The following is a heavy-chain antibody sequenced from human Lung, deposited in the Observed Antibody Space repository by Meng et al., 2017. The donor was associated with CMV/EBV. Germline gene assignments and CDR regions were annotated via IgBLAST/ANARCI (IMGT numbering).Heavy chain of an antibody. Sequence: GEXXRISCAASGFTFSAYAINWVRQAPGKGLEWVSSISSTGTYIYYADSVKGRFTISRDNDKNSLYLQMNSLRAGDTAVYYCAKSWDGMDVWAKGPRSPSP. CDR2: ISSTGTYI. J-gene: IGHJ6*02. V-gene: IGHV3-21*01. CDR3: AKSWDGMDV. CDR1: GFTFSAYA. D-gene: IGHD6-13*01.